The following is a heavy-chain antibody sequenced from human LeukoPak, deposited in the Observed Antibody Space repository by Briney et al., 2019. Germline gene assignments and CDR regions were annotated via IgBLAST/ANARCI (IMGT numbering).Heavy chain of an antibody. CDR3: AREGRGSGPRAGFDF. J-gene: IGHJ4*02. CDR1: GYTFSDHY. CDR2: INPKSGNT. Sequence: GGSVKVSCKTSGYTFSDHYVQWLREAPGERLEWRGWINPKSGNTSSAPKFRGRVTLTKDTSISSAYLELTGLTSDDTAIYYCAREGRGSGPRAGFDFWGQGALVTVSS. D-gene: IGHD3-10*01. V-gene: IGHV1-2*02.